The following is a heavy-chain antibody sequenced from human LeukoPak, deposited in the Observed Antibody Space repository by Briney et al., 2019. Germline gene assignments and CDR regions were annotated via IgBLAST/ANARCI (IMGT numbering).Heavy chain of an antibody. D-gene: IGHD6-13*01. J-gene: IGHJ5*02. V-gene: IGHV3-43*01. Sequence: GGSLRLSCAASGFTFDDYTMHWVRQAPGKGLEWVSLISWDGGSTYYADSVKGRFTISRDNSKNSLYLQMNSLRTEDTALYYCAKERYSSSWCNWFDPWGQGTLVTVSS. CDR3: AKERYSSSWCNWFDP. CDR1: GFTFDDYT. CDR2: ISWDGGST.